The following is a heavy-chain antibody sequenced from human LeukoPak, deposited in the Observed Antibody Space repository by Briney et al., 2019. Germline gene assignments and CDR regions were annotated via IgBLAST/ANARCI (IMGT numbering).Heavy chain of an antibody. CDR1: GGSFSGYY. CDR2: INHSGST. J-gene: IGHJ3*02. V-gene: IGHV4-34*01. CDR3: ARRESSDAFDI. Sequence: SETLSLTCAVYGGSFSGYYWSWIRQPPGKGLEWIGEINHSGSTNYNPSLKSRVTISVDTSKNQFSLRLSSVTAADTAVCYCARRESSDAFDIWGQGTMVTVSS.